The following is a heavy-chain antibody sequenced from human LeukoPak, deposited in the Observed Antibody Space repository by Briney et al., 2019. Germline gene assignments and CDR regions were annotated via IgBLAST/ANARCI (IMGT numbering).Heavy chain of an antibody. CDR2: ISSSSSTI. D-gene: IGHD1-26*01. Sequence: PGGSLRLSCAASGFTFSSYSMNWVRQAPGKGLEWVSYISSSSSTIYYADSVKGRFTISRDNAKNSLYLQMNSLRAEDTAVYYCAREVVGATNYWGQGTLVTAS. J-gene: IGHJ4*02. V-gene: IGHV3-48*01. CDR1: GFTFSSYS. CDR3: AREVVGATNY.